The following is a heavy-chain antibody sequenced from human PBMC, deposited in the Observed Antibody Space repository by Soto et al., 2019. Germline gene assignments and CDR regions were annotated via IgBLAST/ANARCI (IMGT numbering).Heavy chain of an antibody. D-gene: IGHD3-3*02. CDR1: GASMTSYY. Sequence: PSETLSLTFTVSGASMTSYYWSWIRQPPGKGLELTGYIYYRGSTNYTPPLKSRVTISVDTSKHQFSQKLSSVTAADTAVYYCARDISCGYWGQGTLVTVSS. J-gene: IGHJ4*02. V-gene: IGHV4-59*01. CDR2: IYYRGST. CDR3: ARDISCGY.